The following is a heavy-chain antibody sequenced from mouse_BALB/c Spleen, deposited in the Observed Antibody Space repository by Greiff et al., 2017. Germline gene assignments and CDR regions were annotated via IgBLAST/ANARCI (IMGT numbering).Heavy chain of an antibody. D-gene: IGHD2-4*01. CDR3: ARGITTYYFDY. Sequence: QVQLKQSGAELAKPGASVKMSCKASGYTFTSYWMHWVKQRPGQGLEWIGYINPSTGYTEYNQKFKDKATLTADKSSSTAYMQLSSLTSEDSAVYYCARGITTYYFDYWGQGTTLTVSS. CDR2: INPSTGYT. J-gene: IGHJ2*01. V-gene: IGHV1-7*01. CDR1: GYTFTSYW.